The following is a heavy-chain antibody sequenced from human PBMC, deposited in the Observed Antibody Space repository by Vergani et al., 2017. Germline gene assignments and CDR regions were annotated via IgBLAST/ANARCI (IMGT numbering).Heavy chain of an antibody. CDR2: ISGSGGST. J-gene: IGHJ4*02. CDR3: ASSRSSSSSWYGSVY. D-gene: IGHD6-13*01. V-gene: IGHV3-23*04. Sequence: EVQLVESGGGLVQPGGSLRLSCAASGFTFSSYAMSWVRQAPGKGLEWVSAISGSGGSTYYADSVKGRFTISRDNAKNSLYLQTNSLRAEDTALYYCASSRSSSSSWYGSVYWGQGTLVTVSS. CDR1: GFTFSSYA.